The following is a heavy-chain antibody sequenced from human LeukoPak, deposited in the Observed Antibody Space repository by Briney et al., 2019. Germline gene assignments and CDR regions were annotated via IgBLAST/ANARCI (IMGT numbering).Heavy chain of an antibody. D-gene: IGHD4-17*01. CDR1: GGSISSGGYY. V-gene: IGHV4-31*03. CDR2: IYYSGST. J-gene: IGHJ4*02. CDR3: ARGPSPDYARI. Sequence: PSETLSLTCTVSGGSISSGGYYWSWIRQHPGKGLEWIGYIYYSGSTYYNPSLKSRVTISVDTSKNQFSLKLSSVTAADTAVYYCARGPSPDYARIWGQGTLVTVSS.